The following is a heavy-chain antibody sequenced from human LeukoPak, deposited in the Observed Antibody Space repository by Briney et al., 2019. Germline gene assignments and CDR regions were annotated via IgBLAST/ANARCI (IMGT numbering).Heavy chain of an antibody. CDR3: ALPLRDGDFYFDY. CDR2: INRDGRST. CDR1: VFTFSNYW. D-gene: IGHD4-17*01. J-gene: IGHJ4*02. V-gene: IGHV3-74*01. Sequence: GGSLRLSCAPSVFTFSNYWMHWARHAPGRGRVCVSCINRDGRSTNYADSVKGRFTISRDNAKNTVFLQMNSLRAEDTAVYYCALPLRDGDFYFDYWGQGALVTVSS.